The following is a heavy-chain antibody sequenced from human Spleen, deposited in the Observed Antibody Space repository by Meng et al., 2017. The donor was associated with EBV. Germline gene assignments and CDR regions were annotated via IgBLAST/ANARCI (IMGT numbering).Heavy chain of an antibody. D-gene: IGHD3-10*01. CDR1: GDSISSGSYF. CDR2: IYYSGST. Sequence: QVPLQEAAPGLVKPSQPLSLTCAVSGDSISSGSYFWSWIRQPPGKGLEWIGCIYYSGSTYYNPSLKSRVTISVDTSKNQFSLKLSSVTAADTAVYYCARGGGSGSYDFDYWGQGTLVTVSS. J-gene: IGHJ4*02. V-gene: IGHV4-30-4*01. CDR3: ARGGGSGSYDFDY.